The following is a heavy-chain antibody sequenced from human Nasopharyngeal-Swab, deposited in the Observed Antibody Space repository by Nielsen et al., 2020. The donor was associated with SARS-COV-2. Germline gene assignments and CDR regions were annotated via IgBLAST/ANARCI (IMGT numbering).Heavy chain of an antibody. Sequence: SETLSLTCSVSGHSISSGYYWAGTRKSPERGLEWVATVYQSGETYYNPSLRSRVPISVDTSKSQFSLKLSSVTAADTAIYYCAVGYCSSSNCYREYFQHWGQGTLVTVSS. J-gene: IGHJ1*01. CDR1: GHSISSGYY. CDR3: AVGYCSSSNCYREYFQH. D-gene: IGHD2-2*01. CDR2: VYQSGET. V-gene: IGHV4-38-2*01.